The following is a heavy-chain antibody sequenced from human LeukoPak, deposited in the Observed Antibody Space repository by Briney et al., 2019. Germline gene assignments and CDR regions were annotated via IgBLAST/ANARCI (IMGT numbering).Heavy chain of an antibody. D-gene: IGHD2-15*01. CDR3: ARLRSCGDGNCYSDY. CDR2: IYPDDSDT. V-gene: IGHV5-51*01. CDR1: GYSFSTYW. Sequence: GESLKISCKGSGYSFSTYWIGWVRQMPGKGLEWMGIIYPDDSDTRYSPSFQGQVTISVARSIKTAYLQWSSLKASDTAMYYCARLRSCGDGNCYSDYWGQGTLVTVSS. J-gene: IGHJ4*02.